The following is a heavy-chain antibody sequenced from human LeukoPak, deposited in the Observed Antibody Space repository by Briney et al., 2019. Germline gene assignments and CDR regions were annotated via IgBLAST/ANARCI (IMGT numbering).Heavy chain of an antibody. J-gene: IGHJ3*02. V-gene: IGHV3-73*01. CDR2: IRIKANSYAT. CDR3: TTGYVVTSDAFDI. Sequence: GGSLRLSCAASGFTFSGSAMHWVRQASGKGLEWVGRIRIKANSYATAYAASVKGRFTISRDDSKNTAYLQMNSLKTEDTAVYYCTTGYVVTSDAFDIWGQGTMVTVSS. D-gene: IGHD5-12*01. CDR1: GFTFSGSA.